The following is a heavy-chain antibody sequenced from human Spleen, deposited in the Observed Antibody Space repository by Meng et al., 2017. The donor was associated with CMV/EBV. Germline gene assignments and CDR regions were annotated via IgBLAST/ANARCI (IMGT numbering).Heavy chain of an antibody. CDR3: ASQTAVYYYGMDV. J-gene: IGHJ6*02. Sequence: SVKVSCKASGFTFTSSVVQWVRQARGQRLEWIGWIVVGSGNTNYAQKFQGRVTITADKSTSTAYMELSSLRSEDTAVYYCASQTAVYYYGMDVWGQGTTVTVSS. CDR1: GFTFTSSV. D-gene: IGHD2-21*02. V-gene: IGHV1-58*01. CDR2: IVVGSGNT.